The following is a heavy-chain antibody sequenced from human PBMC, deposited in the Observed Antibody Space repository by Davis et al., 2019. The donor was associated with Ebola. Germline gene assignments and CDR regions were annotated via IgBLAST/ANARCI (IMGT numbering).Heavy chain of an antibody. CDR1: GGSFSDYL. CDR3: ARGSLSDSSPIDC. J-gene: IGHJ4*02. V-gene: IGHV4-34*01. CDR2: IYYRGTT. Sequence: SETLSLTCAVYGGSFSDYLWGWIRQPPGKGLEWIGSIYYRGTTYYNPSLRSRVTVSVDTSKNQLSLKLSSVTAADTAVYYCARGSLSDSSPIDCWGQGTLVTVSS. D-gene: IGHD3-22*01.